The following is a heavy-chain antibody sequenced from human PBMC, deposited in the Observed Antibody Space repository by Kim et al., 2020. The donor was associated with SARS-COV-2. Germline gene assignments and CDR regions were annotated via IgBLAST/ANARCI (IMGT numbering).Heavy chain of an antibody. Sequence: ASVKVSCKASGYTFTGYYMHWVRQAPGQGLEWMGWINPNSGCTNYAQKFQGRVTMTRDTSISTAYMELSRLRSDDTAVYYCARDLRFLEWLLDYWGQGTLVTVSS. D-gene: IGHD3-3*01. CDR3: ARDLRFLEWLLDY. V-gene: IGHV1-2*02. CDR2: INPNSGCT. CDR1: GYTFTGYY. J-gene: IGHJ4*02.